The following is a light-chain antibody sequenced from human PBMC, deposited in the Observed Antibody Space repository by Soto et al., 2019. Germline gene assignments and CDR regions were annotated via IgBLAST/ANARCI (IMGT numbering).Light chain of an antibody. J-gene: IGKJ5*01. Sequence: DIVMTQSPLSLPVTPGEPASISCRSSQSPLHSNGYNYLDWYLQKPGQSPQLLIYLGSNRASGVPDRFSGSGSGTDFTLKISRVEAEDVGVYYCMQGTHWPITFGQGTRLEIK. V-gene: IGKV2-28*01. CDR3: MQGTHWPIT. CDR1: QSPLHSNGYNY. CDR2: LGS.